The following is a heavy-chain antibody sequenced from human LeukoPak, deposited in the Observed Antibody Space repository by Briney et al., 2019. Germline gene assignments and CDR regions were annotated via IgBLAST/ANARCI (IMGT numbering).Heavy chain of an antibody. CDR2: INHSGST. J-gene: IGHJ5*02. CDR3: ARGNSLYSSWYRGWFDP. V-gene: IGHV4-34*01. CDR1: GSISPYY. D-gene: IGHD6-13*01. Sequence: PSETLSLTCTGGSISPYYWSWIRQSPGKGLEWIGEINHSGSTNYNPSLKSRVTISVDTSKNQFSLKLSSVTAADTAVYYCARGNSLYSSWYRGWFDPWGQGTLVTVSS.